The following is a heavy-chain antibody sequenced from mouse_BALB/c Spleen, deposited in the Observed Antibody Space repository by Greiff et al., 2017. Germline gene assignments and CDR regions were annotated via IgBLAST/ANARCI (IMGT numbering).Heavy chain of an antibody. CDR2: INPSNGGT. D-gene: IGHD2-4*01. CDR1: GYTFTSYY. Sequence: VQLQQPGAELVKPGASVKLSCKASGYTFTSYYMYWVKQRPGQGLEWIGGINPSNGGTNFNEKFKSKATLTVDKSSSTAYMQLSSLTSEDSAVYYCTRKNDYDGYYFDYWGQGTTLTVSS. J-gene: IGHJ2*01. CDR3: TRKNDYDGYYFDY. V-gene: IGHV1S81*02.